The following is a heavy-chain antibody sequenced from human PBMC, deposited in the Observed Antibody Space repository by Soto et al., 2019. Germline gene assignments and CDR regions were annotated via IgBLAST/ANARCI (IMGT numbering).Heavy chain of an antibody. Sequence: PGGSLRLSCAASGLTVSSNYMSWVRQAPGKGLEWVSVIYSGGSTYYADSVKGRFTISRDNSKNTLYLQMNSLRAEDTAVYYCARSQVLYYYGMDVWGQGTTVTVSS. V-gene: IGHV3-53*01. CDR1: GLTVSSNY. CDR3: ARSQVLYYYGMDV. CDR2: IYSGGST. J-gene: IGHJ6*02.